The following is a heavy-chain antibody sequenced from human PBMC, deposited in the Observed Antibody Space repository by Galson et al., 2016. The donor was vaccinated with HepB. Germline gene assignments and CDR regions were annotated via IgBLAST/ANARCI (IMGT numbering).Heavy chain of an antibody. CDR3: ARDRDPGVMLTGYYP. J-gene: IGHJ5*02. Sequence: SETLSLTCSVSDLSISSGHFWVWIRQPPGKGLEWLGRIFHDGDTSYNPSLERRLTMSVDTSKNQFSLGLTSVTASDTATYYCARDRDPGVMLTGYYPWGQGTRVTVSS. V-gene: IGHV4-38-2*02. CDR1: DLSISSGHF. CDR2: IFHDGDT. D-gene: IGHD3-9*01.